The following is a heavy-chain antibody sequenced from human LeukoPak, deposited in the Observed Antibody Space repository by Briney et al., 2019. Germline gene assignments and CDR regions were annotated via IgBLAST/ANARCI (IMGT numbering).Heavy chain of an antibody. CDR2: IIPIFGTA. CDR1: GGTFSSSA. Sequence: SVKVSCKASGGTFSSSAISWVRQAPGQGLESMGGIIPIFGTANYAQKFQGRVTITTDESTSTAYMELSSLRSEDTAVYYCARARWLQFLDFDYCGQGTLVTVSS. V-gene: IGHV1-69*05. D-gene: IGHD5-24*01. J-gene: IGHJ4*02. CDR3: ARARWLQFLDFDY.